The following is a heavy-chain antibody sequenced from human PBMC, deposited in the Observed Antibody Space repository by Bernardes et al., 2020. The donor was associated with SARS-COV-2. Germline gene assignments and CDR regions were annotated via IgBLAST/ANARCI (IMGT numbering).Heavy chain of an antibody. CDR2: ISYDGSNK. D-gene: IGHD3-3*02. CDR1: GFTFSSYG. J-gene: IGHJ3*02. Sequence: GGSLRLSCAASGFTFSSYGMHWVRQAPGKGLEWVAVISYDGSNKYYADSVKGRFTISRDNSKNTLYLQMNSLRAEDTAVYYCAKDMMATILAPLDIWGQGTMVTVSS. V-gene: IGHV3-30*18. CDR3: AKDMMATILAPLDI.